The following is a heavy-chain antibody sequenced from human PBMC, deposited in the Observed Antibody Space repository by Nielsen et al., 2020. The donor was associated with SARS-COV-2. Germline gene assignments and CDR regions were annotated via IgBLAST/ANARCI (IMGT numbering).Heavy chain of an antibody. CDR2: IFHSGST. J-gene: IGHJ4*02. Sequence: SETLSLTCSVSGGSISSGSYSWGWIRQSPGKGLEWIGTIFHSGSTYYNPSLKSRVTVFMDTSKNQFSLKLGTVTAADTAVFYCVGHSSGTNFDYWGRGTLVTVSS. CDR1: GGSISSGSYS. CDR3: VGHSSGTNFDY. V-gene: IGHV4-39*01. D-gene: IGHD3-22*01.